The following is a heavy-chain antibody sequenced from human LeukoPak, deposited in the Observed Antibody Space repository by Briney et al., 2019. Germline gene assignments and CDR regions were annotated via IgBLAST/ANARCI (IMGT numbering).Heavy chain of an antibody. CDR1: GFTFSSYA. Sequence: GGSLRLSCAASGFTFSSYAMHWVRQAPGKGLEWVAVISYDGSNKYYADSVKGRFTISRDNSKNTLYLQMNSLRAEDTAVYYCARGTGDFDYWGQGTLVTVSS. CDR2: ISYDGSNK. V-gene: IGHV3-30-3*01. D-gene: IGHD1-1*01. CDR3: ARGTGDFDY. J-gene: IGHJ4*02.